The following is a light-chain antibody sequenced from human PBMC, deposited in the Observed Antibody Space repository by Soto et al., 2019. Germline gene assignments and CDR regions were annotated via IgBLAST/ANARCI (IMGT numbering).Light chain of an antibody. J-gene: IGLJ1*01. Sequence: QSSLTQPASVSGSPGQSITISCTGTSSDVGGYNYVSWYQQHPGKAPKLMIYDVSNRPSGVSNRFSDSKSGNTASLTISGLQAEDEADYYCSSYTSSSLCVFGTGTKVTVL. V-gene: IGLV2-14*01. CDR1: SSDVGGYNY. CDR2: DVS. CDR3: SSYTSSSLCV.